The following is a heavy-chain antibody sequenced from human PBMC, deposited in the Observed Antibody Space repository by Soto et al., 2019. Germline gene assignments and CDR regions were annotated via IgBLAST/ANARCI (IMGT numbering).Heavy chain of an antibody. D-gene: IGHD3-9*01. V-gene: IGHV4-34*01. CDR1: GGSFSGYY. CDR2: INHSGST. Sequence: KASETLSLTCAVYGGSFSGYYWSRIRQPPGKGLEWIGEINHSGSTNYNPSLKSRVTISVDTSKNQFSLKMSSVTAADTAVYYCARGHILTGYYSGSPYYGMDVWGQGTTVTVSS. J-gene: IGHJ6*02. CDR3: ARGHILTGYYSGSPYYGMDV.